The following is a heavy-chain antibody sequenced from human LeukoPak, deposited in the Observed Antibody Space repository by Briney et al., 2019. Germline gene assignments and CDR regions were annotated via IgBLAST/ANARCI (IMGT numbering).Heavy chain of an antibody. CDR3: ARGKSYYYDSSGYYPPGAFDI. Sequence: GASVKVSCKASGYTFTSYGISWVRQAPGQGLEWMGGIIPIFGTANYAQKFQGRVTITTDESTSTAYMELSSLRSEDTAVYYCARGKSYYYDSSGYYPPGAFDIWGQGTMVTVSS. D-gene: IGHD3-22*01. CDR1: GYTFTSYG. CDR2: IIPIFGTA. J-gene: IGHJ3*02. V-gene: IGHV1-69*05.